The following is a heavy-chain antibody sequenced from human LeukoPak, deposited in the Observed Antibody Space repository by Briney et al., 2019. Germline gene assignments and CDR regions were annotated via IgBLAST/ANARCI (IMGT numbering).Heavy chain of an antibody. D-gene: IGHD1-26*01. CDR2: ISSSSSTI. Sequence: GGSLRLSCAASGFTFSNAWMSWVRQAPGKGLEWVSYISSSSSTIYYADSVKGRFTISRDNAKNSLYLQMNSLRAEDTAVYYCARGSSGSYFQFIDYWGQGTLVTVSS. V-gene: IGHV3-48*01. CDR3: ARGSSGSYFQFIDY. CDR1: GFTFSNAW. J-gene: IGHJ4*02.